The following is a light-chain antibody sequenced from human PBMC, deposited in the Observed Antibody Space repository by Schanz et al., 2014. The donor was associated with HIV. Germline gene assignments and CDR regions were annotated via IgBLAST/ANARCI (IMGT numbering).Light chain of an antibody. CDR3: QQYDSPPWT. CDR1: QRLSSSY. V-gene: IGKV3-20*01. J-gene: IGKJ1*01. Sequence: EIVLTQSPGSLSLSPGGRATLSCGASQRLSSSYLAWYQKKRDQPPRLVIYATSTRAAGIPDRFSGTGSGTDFTLTISRVEPEDYAVYYCQQYDSPPWTFGQGTKVEVK. CDR2: ATS.